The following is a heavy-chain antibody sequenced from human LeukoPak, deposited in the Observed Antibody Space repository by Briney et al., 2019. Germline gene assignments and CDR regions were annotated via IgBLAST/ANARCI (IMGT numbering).Heavy chain of an antibody. V-gene: IGHV3-23*01. J-gene: IGHJ4*02. CDR1: GFTFSSYA. CDR2: ISGSGGSA. CDR3: AANYALLTGFDY. D-gene: IGHD3-9*01. Sequence: GGSLILSCAASGFTFSSYAMSWVRQAPGKGLEWVSAISGSGGSAYYADSVRGRFTISRDNSKNTLYLQMNSLRAEDAAVYYCAANYALLTGFDYWGQGTLVTVSS.